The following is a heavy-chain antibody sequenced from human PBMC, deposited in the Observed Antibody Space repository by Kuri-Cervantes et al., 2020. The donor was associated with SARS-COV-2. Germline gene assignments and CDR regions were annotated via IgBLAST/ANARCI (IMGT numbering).Heavy chain of an antibody. D-gene: IGHD2-21*01. CDR2: ISGSGGST. J-gene: IGHJ6*04. V-gene: IGHV3-23*01. Sequence: GESLKISCAASGFTFSSYAMSWVRQAPGKGLEWVSAISGSGGSTYYADSVKGRFTISRDNSKNTLYLQMNSLRAEDTAVYYCAKVAQLTYCGGDCYFYYYYGMDVWGQRDHGHRLL. CDR3: AKVAQLTYCGGDCYFYYYYGMDV. CDR1: GFTFSSYA.